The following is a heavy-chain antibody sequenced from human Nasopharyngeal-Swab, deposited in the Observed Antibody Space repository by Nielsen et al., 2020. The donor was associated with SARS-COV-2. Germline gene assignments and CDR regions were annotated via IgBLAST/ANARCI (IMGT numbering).Heavy chain of an antibody. J-gene: IGHJ4*01. Sequence: GESLKISYVGSGFLFTNYAIHWVRQAPGKGLEWVSLVSPDGSKKYYADSVQGRFTISRDNSKNTVYLQMNNLRPEDTAVYYCAKRHDLDISGYYSFAYWGHGTLVTVSP. CDR1: GFLFTNYA. CDR2: VSPDGSKK. D-gene: IGHD3-22*01. CDR3: AKRHDLDISGYYSFAY. V-gene: IGHV3-30*18.